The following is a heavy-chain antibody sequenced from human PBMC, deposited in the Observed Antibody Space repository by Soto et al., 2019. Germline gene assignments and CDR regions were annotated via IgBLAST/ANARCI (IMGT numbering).Heavy chain of an antibody. D-gene: IGHD5-18*01. CDR3: ARDIREYSYGYRYYYYYGMDV. J-gene: IGHJ6*02. Sequence: GASVKVSCKASGGTFSSYAISWVRQAPGQGLEWMGGIIPIFGTANYAQKFQGRVTITADKSTSTAYMELSSLRSEDTAVYRCARDIREYSYGYRYYYYYGMDVWGQGTTVTVSS. CDR1: GGTFSSYA. CDR2: IIPIFGTA. V-gene: IGHV1-69*06.